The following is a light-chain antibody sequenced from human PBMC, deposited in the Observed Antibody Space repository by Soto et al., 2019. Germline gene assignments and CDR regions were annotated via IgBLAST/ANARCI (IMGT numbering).Light chain of an antibody. J-gene: IGLJ2*01. CDR1: SSDVGGYNY. CDR3: CSYGGGRTPLG. Sequence: QSALTQPRSVSGSPGQSVTISCTGTSSDVGGYNYVSWYQQHPGKAPKLMIYDVSKRPSGVPDRFSGSKSGNTASLTISGLQAEDEGDYYCCSYGGGRTPLGFGGGTQLTVL. CDR2: DVS. V-gene: IGLV2-11*01.